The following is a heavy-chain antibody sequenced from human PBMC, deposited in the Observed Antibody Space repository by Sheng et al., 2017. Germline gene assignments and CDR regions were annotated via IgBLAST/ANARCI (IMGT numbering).Heavy chain of an antibody. Sequence: QVQLVQSGAEVKKPGSSVKVSCKASGGTFSSYTISWVRQAPGQGLEWMGRIIPILGIANYAQKFQGRVTITADKSTSTAYMELSSLRSEDTAVYYCARGYCSSTSCYFWYFDLWGRGTLVTVSS. J-gene: IGHJ2*01. CDR3: ARGYCSSTSCYFWYFDL. CDR1: GGTFSSYT. D-gene: IGHD2-2*01. V-gene: IGHV1-69*02. CDR2: IIPILGIA.